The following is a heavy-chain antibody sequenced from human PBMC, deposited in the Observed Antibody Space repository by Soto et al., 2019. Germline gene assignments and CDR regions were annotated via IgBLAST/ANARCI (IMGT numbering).Heavy chain of an antibody. V-gene: IGHV1-18*04. J-gene: IGHJ6*02. Sequence: QVQLVQSGAEVKKPGASVKVSCKASGYTFTSYGISWVRQAPGQGLEWMGWISAYNGNTNYAQKLQGRVTMTTDTSTSTAYMELRSLRSDDTAVYYCARDEYSSGWYHCKSDYYYGMDVWGQGTTVTVSS. CDR2: ISAYNGNT. CDR3: ARDEYSSGWYHCKSDYYYGMDV. D-gene: IGHD6-19*01. CDR1: GYTFTSYG.